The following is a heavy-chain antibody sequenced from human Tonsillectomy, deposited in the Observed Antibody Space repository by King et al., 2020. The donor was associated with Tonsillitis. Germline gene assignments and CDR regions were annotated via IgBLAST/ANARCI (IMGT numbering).Heavy chain of an antibody. CDR3: ARDPYDFWSGLFEFDY. Sequence: VQLQESGPGLVKPSQTLSLTCTVSGGSISNGGYYWSWIRQHPGKGLEWIGYIYYSGSTYYNPSLKSRVTISVDTSKNQFSLKLSSVTAADTAVYYCARDPYDFWSGLFEFDYWGQGTLVTVSS. V-gene: IGHV4-31*03. CDR2: IYYSGST. D-gene: IGHD3-3*01. CDR1: GGSISNGGYY. J-gene: IGHJ4*02.